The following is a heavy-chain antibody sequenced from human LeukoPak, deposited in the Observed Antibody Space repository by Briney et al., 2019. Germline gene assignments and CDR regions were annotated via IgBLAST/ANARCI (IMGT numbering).Heavy chain of an antibody. CDR1: GFTFSNYW. J-gene: IGHJ5*01. D-gene: IGHD1-14*01. CDR2: IKQDGSEK. V-gene: IGHV3-7*01. CDR3: AKEGAYPIITYDS. Sequence: PGGSLRVSCAASGFTFSNYWMNWLRQAPGKGLEWVANIKQDGSEKYYVDSVKGRFTISRDNAKNSLYLQMNSLRAEDAGVYYCAKEGAYPIITYDSWGQGTLVTGSS.